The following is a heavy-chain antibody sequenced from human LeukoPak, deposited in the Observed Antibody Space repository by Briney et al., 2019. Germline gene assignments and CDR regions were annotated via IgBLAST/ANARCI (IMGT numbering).Heavy chain of an antibody. V-gene: IGHV3-23*01. J-gene: IGHJ6*04. CDR3: AKEVVEIVPAAMPYYYYYGMDV. CDR2: ISGSGGST. D-gene: IGHD2-2*01. Sequence: GGSLRLTCTASGFTFSSYAMSWVRQAPGKGLEWISAISGSGGSTYYADPVKGRFTISRDNSKSALYLQMNSLRDEDTAVYYCAKEVVEIVPAAMPYYYYYGMDVWGKGTTVTISS. CDR1: GFTFSSYA.